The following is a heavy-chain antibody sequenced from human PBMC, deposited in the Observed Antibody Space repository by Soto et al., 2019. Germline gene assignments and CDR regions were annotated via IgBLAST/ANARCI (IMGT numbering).Heavy chain of an antibody. V-gene: IGHV3-23*01. D-gene: IGHD3-10*01. CDR3: AKDEKGVIADYFDC. J-gene: IGHJ4*02. CDR2: VSGSGDSGTGDRT. Sequence: QPGGSLRLSCAASGFTFSDYGMSWVRQAPGKGLEWVSGVSGSGDSGTGDRTYYADSVKGRFTISRDNSKNTLYLQMNSLRAEDTAVYYCAKDEKGVIADYFDCWGQGTLVTVSS. CDR1: GFTFSDYG.